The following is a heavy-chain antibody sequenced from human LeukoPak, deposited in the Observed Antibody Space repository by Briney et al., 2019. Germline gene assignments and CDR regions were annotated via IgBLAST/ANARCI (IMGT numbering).Heavy chain of an antibody. D-gene: IGHD3-22*01. CDR1: GFTFSSYS. V-gene: IGHV3-21*01. CDR2: ISSRSSYI. Sequence: GGSLRLSCAASGFTFSSYSMNWVRQAPGKGLEWVSSISSRSSYIYYADSVKGRFTISRDNAKNSLYLQMNSLRAEDTAVYYCARVVPRGDSSGYNYFDYWGQGTLVTVSS. CDR3: ARVVPRGDSSGYNYFDY. J-gene: IGHJ4*02.